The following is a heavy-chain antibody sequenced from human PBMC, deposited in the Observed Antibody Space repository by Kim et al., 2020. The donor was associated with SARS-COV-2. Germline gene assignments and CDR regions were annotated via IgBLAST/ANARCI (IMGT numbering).Heavy chain of an antibody. J-gene: IGHJ2*01. CDR3: ARAYCSGGSCYSSGGYWYFDL. D-gene: IGHD2-15*01. CDR1: GFTFSSYS. V-gene: IGHV3-21*01. CDR2: ISSSSSYI. Sequence: GGSLRLSCAASGFTFSSYSMNWVRQAPGKGLEWVSSISSSSSYIYYADSVKGRFTISRDNAKNSLYLQMNSLRAEDTAVYYCARAYCSGGSCYSSGGYWYFDLWGRGTLVTVSS.